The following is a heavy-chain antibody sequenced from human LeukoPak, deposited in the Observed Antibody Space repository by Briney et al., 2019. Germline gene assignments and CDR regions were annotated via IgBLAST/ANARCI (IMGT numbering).Heavy chain of an antibody. CDR2: ISGNGGST. J-gene: IGHJ4*02. Sequence: PGGSLRLSCAASGFTFSSYAMSWVRQTPGKGPEWGSGISGNGGSTYYADSVKGRFTIYRDNSKNTLFLQMNSLRAEDTAVYYCAKMPVSYSSGWSNFAYWGQGTLVTVSS. D-gene: IGHD6-19*01. CDR3: AKMPVSYSSGWSNFAY. V-gene: IGHV3-23*01. CDR1: GFTFSSYA.